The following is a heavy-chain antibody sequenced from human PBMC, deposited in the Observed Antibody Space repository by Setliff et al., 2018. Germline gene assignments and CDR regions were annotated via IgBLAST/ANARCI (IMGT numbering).Heavy chain of an antibody. CDR3: ARENGYYFDY. D-gene: IGHD2-2*03. V-gene: IGHV1-69*10. J-gene: IGHJ4*02. Sequence: GASVKVSCKASGGTFSSYAISWVRQAPGQGLEWMGGIIPILGIANYAQKFQGRVTITADKSTSTAYMELSSLGSEDTAVYYCARENGYYFDYWGQGTLVTVSS. CDR1: GGTFSSYA. CDR2: IIPILGIA.